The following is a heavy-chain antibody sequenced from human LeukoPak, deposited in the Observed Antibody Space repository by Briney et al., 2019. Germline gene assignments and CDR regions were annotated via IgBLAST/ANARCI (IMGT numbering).Heavy chain of an antibody. Sequence: PGASLRLSCAASGFTFSSYAMSWVRQAPGKGLEWVSAISGSGGSTYYADSVKGRFTISRDNSKNTLYLQMNSLRAEDTAVYYCAKDPYRGPRYYSDYWGQGTLVTVSS. D-gene: IGHD5-18*01. CDR1: GFTFSSYA. J-gene: IGHJ4*02. CDR3: AKDPYRGPRYYSDY. CDR2: ISGSGGST. V-gene: IGHV3-23*01.